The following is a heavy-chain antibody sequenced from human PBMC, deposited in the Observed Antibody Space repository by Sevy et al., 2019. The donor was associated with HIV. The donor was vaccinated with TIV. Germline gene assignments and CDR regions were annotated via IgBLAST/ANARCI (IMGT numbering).Heavy chain of an antibody. CDR3: AGWRGTRVTMMVVVVTGYFYY. Sequence: SETLSLTCAVYGWSFSDYSWNWIRQPPGKGLEWIGEINHSGNTNYNPSLKSRVTISIDASKNEVSLKVTSVTAADTAVYYCAGWRGTRVTMMVVVVTGYFYYWGQGTPVTVSS. D-gene: IGHD3-22*01. J-gene: IGHJ4*02. V-gene: IGHV4-34*01. CDR2: INHSGNT. CDR1: GWSFSDYS.